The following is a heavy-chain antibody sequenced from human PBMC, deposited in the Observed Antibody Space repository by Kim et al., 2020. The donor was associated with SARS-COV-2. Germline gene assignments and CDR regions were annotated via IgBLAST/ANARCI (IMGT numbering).Heavy chain of an antibody. D-gene: IGHD1-26*01. Sequence: RTYYADSVKGRFTISRHNSKNTLYLQMNSLRAEDTAVYYCASSGSSDFDYWGQGTLVTVSS. V-gene: IGHV3-53*04. CDR3: ASSGSSDFDY. J-gene: IGHJ4*02. CDR2: RT.